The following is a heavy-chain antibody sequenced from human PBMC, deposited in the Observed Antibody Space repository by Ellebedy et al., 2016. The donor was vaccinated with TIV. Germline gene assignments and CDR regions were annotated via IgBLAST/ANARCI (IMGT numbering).Heavy chain of an antibody. J-gene: IGHJ4*02. D-gene: IGHD2-15*01. V-gene: IGHV3-48*03. CDR2: ISGSASVT. Sequence: GESLKISCAVSGFTFSSYEMNWVRQAPGKGLEWVSYISGSASVTAYADSVKGRFTISRDNARTSLYLQMNGLRAEDTALYHCVRDHCSGDTCYSVRAGPDFWGQGTMVTVSS. CDR1: GFTFSSYE. CDR3: VRDHCSGDTCYSVRAGPDF.